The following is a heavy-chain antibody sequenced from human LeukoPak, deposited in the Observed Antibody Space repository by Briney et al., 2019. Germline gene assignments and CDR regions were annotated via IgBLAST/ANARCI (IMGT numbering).Heavy chain of an antibody. Sequence: GGSLRLSCAASGFTFSSYIMNWVRQAPGKGLEWVSYISSSSSTIYYADSVKGRFTLSRDNSKNTLYLQMNSLRAEDTAVYYCAKGRKQLVPDYYYYMDVWGKGTTVTVSS. V-gene: IGHV3-48*01. CDR1: GFTFSSYI. D-gene: IGHD6-6*01. CDR2: ISSSSSTI. CDR3: AKGRKQLVPDYYYYMDV. J-gene: IGHJ6*03.